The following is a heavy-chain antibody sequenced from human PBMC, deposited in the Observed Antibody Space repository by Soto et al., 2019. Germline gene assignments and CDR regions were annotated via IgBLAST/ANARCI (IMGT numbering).Heavy chain of an antibody. Sequence: QVQLVQSGAEVKKPGSSVKVSCKASGGTFSSYSINWVRQAPGQGLEWMGGIIPIFGTANNAQKFQGRVTSTADESATTVDREMSSLRSEDTAVYYCARAPNILTVKYYFDYWGQGTLVTVSS. J-gene: IGHJ4*02. V-gene: IGHV1-69*01. D-gene: IGHD3-9*01. CDR3: ARAPNILTVKYYFDY. CDR1: GGTFSSYS. CDR2: IIPIFGTA.